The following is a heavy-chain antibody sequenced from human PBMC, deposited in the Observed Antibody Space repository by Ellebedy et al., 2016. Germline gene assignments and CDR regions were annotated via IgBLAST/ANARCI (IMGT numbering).Heavy chain of an antibody. Sequence: SVKVSCKASGFTFTSSAMQWVRQARGQRLEWIGWIVVGSGNTNYAQKFQERVTITRDMSTSTAYMELSSLRSEDTAVYYCAAADYDSSGPKAPFDYWGQGTLVTVSS. CDR1: GFTFTSSA. CDR3: AAADYDSSGPKAPFDY. V-gene: IGHV1-58*02. D-gene: IGHD3-22*01. CDR2: IVVGSGNT. J-gene: IGHJ4*02.